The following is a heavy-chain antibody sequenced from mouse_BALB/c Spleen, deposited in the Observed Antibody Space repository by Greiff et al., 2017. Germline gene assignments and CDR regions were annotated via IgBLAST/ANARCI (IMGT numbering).Heavy chain of an antibody. CDR3: ARYDGYYSTWFAY. V-gene: IGHV3-8*02. CDR1: GDSITSCY. J-gene: IGHJ3*01. Sequence: EVHLVESGPSLVKPSQTLSLTCSVTGDSITSCYWNWIRKFPGNKLEYMGYISYSGSTYYNPSLKSRISITRDTSKNQYYLQLNSVTTEDTATYYCARYDGYYSTWFAYWGQGTLVTVSA. D-gene: IGHD2-3*01. CDR2: ISYSGST.